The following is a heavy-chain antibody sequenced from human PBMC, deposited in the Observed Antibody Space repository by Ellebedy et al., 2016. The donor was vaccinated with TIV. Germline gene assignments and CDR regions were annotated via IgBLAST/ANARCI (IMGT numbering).Heavy chain of an antibody. J-gene: IGHJ4*02. Sequence: MPSETLSLTCTVSGGSISSYYWSWIRQPPGKGLEWIGYIYYSGSTNYNPSLEIRVTISVDTSKNQFSLRLTSVTAADTAVYYCARGGTTRNAFDYWGQGTLVTVSS. V-gene: IGHV4-59*01. CDR2: IYYSGST. D-gene: IGHD1-26*01. CDR1: GGSISSYY. CDR3: ARGGTTRNAFDY.